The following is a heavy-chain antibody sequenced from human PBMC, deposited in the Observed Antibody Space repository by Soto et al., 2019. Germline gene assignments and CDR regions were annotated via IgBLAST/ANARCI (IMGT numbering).Heavy chain of an antibody. CDR3: ARAYSPTWYGYYYLDV. V-gene: IGHV4-59*01. CDR2: IYYSGNT. Sequence: QVQLQESGPGLVKPSETLSLTCTVSGDSISRYYWTWIRQPPGKGLEWIGYIYYSGNTNYNPSLKSRVTMSIDASKPHFSLNLSAVTAADTAVYFCARAYSPTWYGYYYLDVWGRGTTVTVSS. CDR1: GDSISRYY. J-gene: IGHJ6*03. D-gene: IGHD1-26*01.